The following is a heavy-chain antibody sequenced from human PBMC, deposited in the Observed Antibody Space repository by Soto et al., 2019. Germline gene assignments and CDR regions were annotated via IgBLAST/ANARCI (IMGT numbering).Heavy chain of an antibody. CDR2: IYSGGST. CDR3: ARDSTVTTRDTYEYFQH. J-gene: IGHJ1*01. Sequence: GGSLRLSCAASGFTVSSNYMSWVRQAPGKGLEWVSVIYSGGSTYYADSVKGRFTISRDNSKNTQYLQMNSLRAEDTAVYYCARDSTVTTRDTYEYFQHWGQGTLVTVSS. D-gene: IGHD4-17*01. V-gene: IGHV3-66*01. CDR1: GFTVSSNY.